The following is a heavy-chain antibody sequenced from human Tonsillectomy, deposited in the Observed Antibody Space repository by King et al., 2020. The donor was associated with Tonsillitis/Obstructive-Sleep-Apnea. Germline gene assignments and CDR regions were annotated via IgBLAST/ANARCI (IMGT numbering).Heavy chain of an antibody. J-gene: IGHJ5*02. CDR2: INPSGGST. CDR1: GYTFTSYY. D-gene: IGHD4-11*01. CDR3: ARVSTVTNWFDP. V-gene: IGHV1-46*01. Sequence: VPLVESGAEVKKPGASGKGSCKASGYTFTSYYIHWVRQAPGQGLEWMGIINPSGGSTRYAQKFQGRVTMTRDTSTSTVYMELSSLRSEDTAVYYCARVSTVTNWFDPWGQGTLVTVSS.